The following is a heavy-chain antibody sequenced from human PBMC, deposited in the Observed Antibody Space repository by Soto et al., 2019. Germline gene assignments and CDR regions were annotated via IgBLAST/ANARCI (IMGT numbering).Heavy chain of an antibody. V-gene: IGHV4-59*01. CDR3: AGAAKRYNWFDP. J-gene: IGHJ5*02. CDR2: IYYSGNT. D-gene: IGHD5-18*01. Sequence: SETLSLTCGVYGGSFRNYYWSWIRQPPGKGLEWIGYIYYSGNTNYNPSLESRVTISVDTSKNQFSLRLTSVTAADTAVYYCAGAAKRYNWFDPWGQGTLVTVSS. CDR1: GGSFRNYY.